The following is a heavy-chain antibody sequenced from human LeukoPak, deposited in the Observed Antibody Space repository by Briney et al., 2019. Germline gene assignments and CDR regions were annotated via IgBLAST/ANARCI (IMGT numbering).Heavy chain of an antibody. Sequence: SETLSLTCTVSGGSISSYYWSWIRQPPGKGLEWIGYIYYSGSTYYNPSLKSRVTISVDTSKNQFSLKLSSVTAADTAVYYCASARSSGYYYGRVDSFDIWGQGTMVTVSS. CDR3: ASARSSGYYYGRVDSFDI. CDR1: GGSISSYY. CDR2: IYYSGST. J-gene: IGHJ3*02. D-gene: IGHD3-22*01. V-gene: IGHV4-59*12.